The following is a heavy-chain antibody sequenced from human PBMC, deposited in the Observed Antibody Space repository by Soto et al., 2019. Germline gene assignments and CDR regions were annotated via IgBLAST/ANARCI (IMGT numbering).Heavy chain of an antibody. D-gene: IGHD2-2*01. V-gene: IGHV1-69*01. CDR2: IIPIAGTA. J-gene: IGHJ6*02. CDR3: ARSQGSSTSLELYYYYYYGMDV. CDR1: GGTFGSYA. Sequence: QVQLVQSGAEVKKPGSSVKVSCKASGGTFGSYAISWVRQAPGQGLEWMGGIIPIAGTANYAQTFQGRVTIAADESTSKAYMERSSLRSEDTAVYYCARSQGSSTSLELYYYYYYGMDVWGPGTTVTVSS.